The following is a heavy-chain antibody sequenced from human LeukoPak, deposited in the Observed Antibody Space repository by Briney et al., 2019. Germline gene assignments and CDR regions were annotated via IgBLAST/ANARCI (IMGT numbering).Heavy chain of an antibody. V-gene: IGHV1-2*02. CDR3: ACYGGAQHAFDS. Sequence: ASVKVSCKASGYTFTDYYLHWVRQAPGQGLEWMGWISPNSGGTNYAQKFQGRVTITRDTSIRTAYMELSRLRSDDTALYYCACYGGAQHAFDSWGQGTLVTVSS. J-gene: IGHJ4*02. CDR2: ISPNSGGT. D-gene: IGHD4-23*01. CDR1: GYTFTDYY.